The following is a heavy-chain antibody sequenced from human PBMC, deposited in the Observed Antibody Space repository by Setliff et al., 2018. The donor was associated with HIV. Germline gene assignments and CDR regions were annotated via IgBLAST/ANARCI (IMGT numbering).Heavy chain of an antibody. J-gene: IGHJ6*03. V-gene: IGHV4-59*08. CDR1: SGSISTYY. CDR3: ARGVLITKRVTQTGGYYYYTDV. Sequence: PSETLSLTCTVSSGSISTYYWTWIRQPPGKGLEYIGYIYYTGSTDYNPSLNGRVTISIDMSKSQFSLKLNSVTAADTAVYYCARGVLITKRVTQTGGYYYYTDVWGKGTTVTVSS. CDR2: IYYTGST. D-gene: IGHD2-21*02.